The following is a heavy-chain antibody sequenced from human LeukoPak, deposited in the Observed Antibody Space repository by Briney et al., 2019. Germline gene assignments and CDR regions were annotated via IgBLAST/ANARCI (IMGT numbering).Heavy chain of an antibody. D-gene: IGHD3-3*01. J-gene: IGHJ4*02. V-gene: IGHV4-39*01. CDR1: GGSIRSSYYY. CDR2: IYDSGST. Sequence: SETLSLTCTVSGGSIRSSYYYWGWIRQPPGKGLEWIGSIYDSGSTYYNPSLKSRVTISVDTSKNQFSLKLSSVTAADTAVYYCARGGIFGVVKKIKNYFDYWGQGTLVTVSS. CDR3: ARGGIFGVVKKIKNYFDY.